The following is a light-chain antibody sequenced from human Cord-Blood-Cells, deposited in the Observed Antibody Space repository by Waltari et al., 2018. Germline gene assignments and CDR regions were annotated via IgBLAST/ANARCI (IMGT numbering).Light chain of an antibody. J-gene: IGKJ1*01. Sequence: DIVLTQSPAPLSLSPGERATLSFRASQSVSSYLALYQQKPGQAPSHLIYDAANRATGIPTRFSGSGSGTDLTLTISSLEPEDFAVYYCQQRSNWPPWTFGHGTKVEIK. V-gene: IGKV3-11*01. CDR3: QQRSNWPPWT. CDR1: QSVSSY. CDR2: DAA.